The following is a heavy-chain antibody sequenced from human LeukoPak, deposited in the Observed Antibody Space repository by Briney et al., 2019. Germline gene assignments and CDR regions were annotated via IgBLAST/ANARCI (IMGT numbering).Heavy chain of an antibody. V-gene: IGHV3-48*01. CDR1: GFTFSSYS. CDR2: ISSSSSTI. CDR3: ARDFVDTADTD. D-gene: IGHD5-18*01. J-gene: IGHJ4*02. Sequence: GGSLRLSCAASGFTFSSYSMNWVRQAPGKGLEWVSYISSSSSTIYYADSVKGRFTISRDNAKNSLYLQMNSLRAEDTAVYYCARDFVDTADTDWGQGTLVTVSS.